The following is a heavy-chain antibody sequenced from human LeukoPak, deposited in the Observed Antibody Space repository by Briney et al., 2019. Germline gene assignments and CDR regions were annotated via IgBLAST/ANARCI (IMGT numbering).Heavy chain of an antibody. Sequence: PSQTLSLTCAVSGGSISSGGYSWSWIRQPPGKGLEWIGYIYHSGSTYYNPSLKSRVTISVDRSKNQFSLKLSSVTAADTAVYYCARGAWSADYWGQGTLVTVSS. CDR1: GGSISSGGYS. CDR2: IYHSGST. J-gene: IGHJ4*02. CDR3: ARGAWSADY. V-gene: IGHV4-30-2*01. D-gene: IGHD2-15*01.